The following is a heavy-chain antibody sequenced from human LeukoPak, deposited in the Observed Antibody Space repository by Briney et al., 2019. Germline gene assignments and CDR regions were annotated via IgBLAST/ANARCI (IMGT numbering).Heavy chain of an antibody. V-gene: IGHV4-31*03. J-gene: IGHJ6*03. D-gene: IGHD3-3*01. CDR3: ASERKLRSISYYMDV. CDR2: IDNSGGT. CDR1: GDSISSISSGGFY. Sequence: PSETLSLTCTVSGDSISSISSGGFYWSWIRQLPGKGLEWIGYIDNSGGTYYSPPLRRRITISVDTSKNQFSLRMASVTAADTAVYYCASERKLRSISYYMDVWGKGTTVIVSS.